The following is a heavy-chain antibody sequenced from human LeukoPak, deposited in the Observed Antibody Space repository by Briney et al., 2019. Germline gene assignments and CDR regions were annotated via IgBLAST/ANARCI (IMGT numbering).Heavy chain of an antibody. CDR2: IASSGRNT. J-gene: IGHJ3*01. Sequence: PGGSLRLSCAASGFNFNDAAMTWVRQAPGKGLEWVSLIASSGRNTYYTDSVRGRFTISRDNSKKTLSLQMNSLRAEDTAIYYCAKDIQLSAWGLGTMVTVYS. CDR3: AKDIQLSA. D-gene: IGHD5-24*01. CDR1: GFNFNDAA. V-gene: IGHV3-23*01.